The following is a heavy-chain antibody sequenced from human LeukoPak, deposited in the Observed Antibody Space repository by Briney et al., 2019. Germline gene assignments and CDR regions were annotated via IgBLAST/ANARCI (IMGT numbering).Heavy chain of an antibody. V-gene: IGHV3-30-3*01. CDR1: GFTLNSYA. J-gene: IGHJ4*02. Sequence: GGSLRLSCAASGFTLNSYAIHWVRQAPGKGLEWVAVITYDGYKELYADSVKGRFTISRDTFENTVYLQMNNLRIEDTGTYFCSRGLDWYIGDYWGQGTVVTVSS. CDR3: SRGLDWYIGDY. CDR2: ITYDGYKE. D-gene: IGHD3-9*01.